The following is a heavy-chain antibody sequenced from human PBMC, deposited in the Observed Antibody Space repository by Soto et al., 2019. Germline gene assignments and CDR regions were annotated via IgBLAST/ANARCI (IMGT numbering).Heavy chain of an antibody. Sequence: SETLSLTCTVSGGSISSSSYFWGWIRQPPGKGLEWIGSIYYSGSTYYNPSLKSRVTVSVDTSKNQFSLKLTSVTAADTAVYYCARDKITGLFDYWGQGTLVTVSS. V-gene: IGHV4-39*07. CDR1: GGSISSSSYF. D-gene: IGHD2-8*02. CDR3: ARDKITGLFDY. CDR2: IYYSGST. J-gene: IGHJ4*02.